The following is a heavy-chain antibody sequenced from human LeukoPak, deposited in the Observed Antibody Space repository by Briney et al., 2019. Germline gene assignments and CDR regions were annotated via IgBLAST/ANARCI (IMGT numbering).Heavy chain of an antibody. D-gene: IGHD1-26*01. V-gene: IGHV4-38-2*02. CDR2: IYHSGST. CDR1: GYSISSGYY. Sequence: NSSETLSLTCTVSGYSISSGYYWGWIRQPPGKGLEWIGSIYHSGSTYYNPSLKSRVTISVDTSKNQFSLKLSSVTAADTAVYYCARSGGTIAFYYFDYWGQGTLVTVSS. CDR3: ARSGGTIAFYYFDY. J-gene: IGHJ4*02.